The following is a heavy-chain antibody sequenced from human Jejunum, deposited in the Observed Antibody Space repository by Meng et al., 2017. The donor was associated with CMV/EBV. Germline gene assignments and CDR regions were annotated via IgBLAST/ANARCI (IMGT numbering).Heavy chain of an antibody. D-gene: IGHD6-19*01. Sequence: QMQLQESVQGLVTTSETLSLTCTVSGGSISNYYWSWIRQPAGKGLEYIGRIYSSGTTKYNPSLNSRVTMSVDTSKNQFSLKVRSVTAADTAVYLCARHEVVGTAIFDYWGQGTLVTVSS. V-gene: IGHV4-4*07. CDR1: GGSISNYY. CDR2: IYSSGTT. J-gene: IGHJ4*02. CDR3: ARHEVVGTAIFDY.